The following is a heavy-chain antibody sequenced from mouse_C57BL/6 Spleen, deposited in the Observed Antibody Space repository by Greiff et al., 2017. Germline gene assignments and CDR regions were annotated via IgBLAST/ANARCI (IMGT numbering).Heavy chain of an antibody. J-gene: IGHJ2*01. CDR2: IDPENGDT. CDR1: GFNIKDDY. V-gene: IGHV14-4*01. CDR3: TTSAFCDY. Sequence: EVLLQQSGAELVRPGASVKLSCTASGFNIKDDYMHWVQQRPEQGLEWIGWIDPENGDTEYASQVQGKATITTNTSSKTAYRQLSNLTSEDTAVYDCTTSAFCDYWGQGTTLTVSS.